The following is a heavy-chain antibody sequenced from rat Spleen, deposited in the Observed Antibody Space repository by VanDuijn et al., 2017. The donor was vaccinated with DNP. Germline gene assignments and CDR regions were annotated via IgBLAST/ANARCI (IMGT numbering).Heavy chain of an antibody. CDR1: GYTFTSYY. CDR2: INTGSGGT. CDR3: ARSWVGVRGIWFAD. Sequence: QVQLQQSGAELAKSGSSVKISCKASGYTFTSYYISWIKQTTGQGLEYIGYINTGSGGTNYNEKFKGKATLTVDKSSSTAFMQLSSLTPDDSAGYYCARSWVGVRGIWFADWGQGTLVTVSS. V-gene: IGHV1-43*01. D-gene: IGHD4-3*01. J-gene: IGHJ3*01.